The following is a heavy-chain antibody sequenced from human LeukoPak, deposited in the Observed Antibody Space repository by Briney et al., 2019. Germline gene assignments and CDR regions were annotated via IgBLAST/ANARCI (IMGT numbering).Heavy chain of an antibody. J-gene: IGHJ5*02. CDR2: INPNSGGT. D-gene: IGHD3-10*01. CDR1: GYTFTGYY. Sequence: ASVKVSCKASGYTFTGYYMHWVRQAPGQGLEWMGWINPNSGGTNYAQKLQGRVTMTTDTSSSTAYMELRSLRSDDTAVYYCARSPGGFPHWLDPWGQGTLVTVSS. V-gene: IGHV1-2*02. CDR3: ARSPGGFPHWLDP.